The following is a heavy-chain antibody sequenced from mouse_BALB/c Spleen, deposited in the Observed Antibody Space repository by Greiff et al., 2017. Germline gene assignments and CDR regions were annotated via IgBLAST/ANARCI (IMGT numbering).Heavy chain of an antibody. Sequence: EVQVVESGGGLVQPGGSRKLSCAASGFTFSSFGMHWVRQAPEKGLEWVAYISSGSSTIYYADTVKGRFTISRDNPKNTLFLQMTSLRSEDTAMYYCARQGIYYGNYEAMDYWGQGTSVTVSS. CDR1: GFTFSSFG. J-gene: IGHJ4*01. V-gene: IGHV5-17*02. CDR3: ARQGIYYGNYEAMDY. D-gene: IGHD2-1*01. CDR2: ISSGSSTI.